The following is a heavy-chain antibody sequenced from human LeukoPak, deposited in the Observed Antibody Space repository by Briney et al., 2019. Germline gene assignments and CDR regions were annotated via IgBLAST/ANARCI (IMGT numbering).Heavy chain of an antibody. V-gene: IGHV3-9*01. CDR1: GFTFDDHA. J-gene: IGHJ5*02. CDR2: INWNGGPI. CDR3: ARDNYRVFDP. Sequence: GGSLRLSCAASGFTFDDHAMHWVRQAPGKGLEWVSGINWNGGPIAYADSVKGRFTISRDNAKQSLYLQMNSLRAEDTAVYYCARDNYRVFDPWGQGTLVTVSS. D-gene: IGHD1-14*01.